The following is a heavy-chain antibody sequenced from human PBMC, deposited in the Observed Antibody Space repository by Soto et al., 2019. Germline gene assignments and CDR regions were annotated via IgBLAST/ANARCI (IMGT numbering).Heavy chain of an antibody. Sequence: GGSLRLSCAASGFTFSSYGMHWVRQAPGKGLEWVAVIWYDGSNKYYADSVKGRFTISRDNSKNTLYLQMNSLRADDTAVYYCARSSYSSSSGADYYYGMDVWGQGTTVTVSS. CDR3: ARSSYSSSSGADYYYGMDV. CDR1: GFTFSSYG. J-gene: IGHJ6*02. V-gene: IGHV3-33*01. CDR2: IWYDGSNK. D-gene: IGHD6-6*01.